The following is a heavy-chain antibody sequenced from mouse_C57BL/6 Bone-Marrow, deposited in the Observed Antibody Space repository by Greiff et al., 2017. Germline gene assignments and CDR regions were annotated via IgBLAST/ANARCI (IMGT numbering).Heavy chain of an antibody. Sequence: VQLQQPGAELVRPGSSVKLSCKASGYTFTSYWMDWVKQRPGQGLEWIGNIYPSDSETHYNQKFKGKATLTVDKSSSTAYMQLSSLTSEDSAVYYCARRITTNDYFDYWGQGTTLTVSS. V-gene: IGHV1-61*01. CDR3: ARRITTNDYFDY. CDR2: IYPSDSET. D-gene: IGHD1-1*01. CDR1: GYTFTSYW. J-gene: IGHJ2*01.